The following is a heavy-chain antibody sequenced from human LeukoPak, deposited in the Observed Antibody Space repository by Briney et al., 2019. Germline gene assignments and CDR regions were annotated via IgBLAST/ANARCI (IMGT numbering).Heavy chain of an antibody. Sequence: SETLSLTCIDTGGFIRSYYWSCIRQPPWKVLHRIGYIYYSGSTNYNPSLKSRVTISVDTSKNQFSLKPSSVTAADTAVYYCESHSPTPLPDYWRQATLATVSS. CDR2: IYYSGST. J-gene: IGHJ4*02. D-gene: IGHD2-15*01. CDR3: ESHSPTPLPDY. CDR1: GGFIRSYY. V-gene: IGHV4-59*08.